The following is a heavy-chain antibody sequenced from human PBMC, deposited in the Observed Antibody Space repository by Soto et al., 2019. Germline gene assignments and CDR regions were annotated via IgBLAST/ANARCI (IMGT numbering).Heavy chain of an antibody. CDR1: GFTFDHYA. CDR3: AKDLHHGSWSEDLPPGFDN. CDR2: INWSGGGT. Sequence: GGSLRLSCSASGFTFDHYAMYWVRRVPGRGLEWVCGINWSGGGTGCADSWQGRFTISRDNAKNSLYLQMNSLRPEDTALYYCAKDLHHGSWSEDLPPGFDNWGQGALVTVSS. D-gene: IGHD3-3*01. V-gene: IGHV3-9*01. J-gene: IGHJ4*02.